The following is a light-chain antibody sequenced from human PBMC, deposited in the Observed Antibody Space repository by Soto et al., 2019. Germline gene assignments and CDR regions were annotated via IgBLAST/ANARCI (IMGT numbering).Light chain of an antibody. CDR3: QQRSDWPNT. CDR1: QGVGGQ. CDR2: DTF. J-gene: IGKJ5*01. V-gene: IGKV3-11*01. Sequence: EVVLTQSPATLSVSPGERVTLSCRTSQGVGGQLNWYQQKPGQAHSLLIYDTFKRATGIPPRFSGSGSGTDFTLTINSLEAEDLGLYYCQQRSDWPNTFGQGTRLDIK.